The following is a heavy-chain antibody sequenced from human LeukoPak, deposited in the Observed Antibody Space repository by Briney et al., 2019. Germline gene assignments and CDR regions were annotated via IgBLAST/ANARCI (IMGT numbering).Heavy chain of an antibody. J-gene: IGHJ4*02. CDR2: IYYSGST. CDR3: ARDLAGHFGGFYFDY. CDR1: GGSISSSTYY. Sequence: SETLSLTCTVSGGSISSSTYYWGWVRQPPGKGLEWIATIYYSGSTYYNPSLKSRVTITVDTSKNQFSLKLNSVTAADTAVYYCARDLAGHFGGFYFDYWGQGTLVTVSS. D-gene: IGHD3-3*01. V-gene: IGHV4-39*07.